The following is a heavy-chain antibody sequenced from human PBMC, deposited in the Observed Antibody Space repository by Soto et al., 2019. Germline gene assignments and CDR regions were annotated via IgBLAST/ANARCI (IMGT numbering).Heavy chain of an antibody. CDR2: ISYDGSNK. D-gene: IGHD3-10*01. V-gene: IGHV3-30-3*01. CDR3: ASEYGSGIDY. CDR1: GFTFSSYA. Sequence: PGGSLRLSCAASGFTFSSYAMHWVRQAPGKGLEWVAVISYDGSNKYYADSVKGRFTISRDNSKNTLYLQMNSLRAEDTAVYYCASEYGSGIDYWGQGTLVTVSS. J-gene: IGHJ4*02.